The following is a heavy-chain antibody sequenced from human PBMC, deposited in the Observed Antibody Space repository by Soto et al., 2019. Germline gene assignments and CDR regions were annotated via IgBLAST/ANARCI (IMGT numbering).Heavy chain of an antibody. V-gene: IGHV4-31*11. Sequence: SETLSLTCAVSGGSISSGGNFWSWIRQHPGKGLEWIGYIYYSGRTYYNPSLKGRITISVDPSTNRFSLKLTSVTAADTAVYYCARGGTSDTEFDCWGQGVLVTVSS. CDR1: GGSISSGGNF. CDR2: IYYSGRT. J-gene: IGHJ4*02. D-gene: IGHD5-18*01. CDR3: ARGGTSDTEFDC.